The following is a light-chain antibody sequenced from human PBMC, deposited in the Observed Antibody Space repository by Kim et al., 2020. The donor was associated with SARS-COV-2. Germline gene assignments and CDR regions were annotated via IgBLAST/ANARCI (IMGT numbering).Light chain of an antibody. CDR2: GAS. Sequence: EIAMTQSPATLSVSPGQGATLSCRASQSISSNLAWFQQKPGQSPRLLIYGASTRATGVPARFSGSGVGTDFTLTISSLRSEDFAIYYCQQYNDWPRTCGQGTKLEIK. CDR3: QQYNDWPRT. J-gene: IGKJ2*01. V-gene: IGKV3-15*01. CDR1: QSISSN.